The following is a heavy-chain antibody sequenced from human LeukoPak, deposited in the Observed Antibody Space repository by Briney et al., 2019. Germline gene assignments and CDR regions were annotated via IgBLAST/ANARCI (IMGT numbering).Heavy chain of an antibody. J-gene: IGHJ4*02. V-gene: IGHV3-23*01. CDR1: GFTFSSYA. CDR3: ARETATAIQGGFDY. Sequence: GGSLRLSCAASGFTFSSYAMSWVRQAPGKGLEWVSAISGSSISTYYADSVKGRFTISRDNSKNTLYLQMNSLRAEGTAVYYCARETATAIQGGFDYWGQGTLVTVSS. D-gene: IGHD2-2*02. CDR2: ISGSSIST.